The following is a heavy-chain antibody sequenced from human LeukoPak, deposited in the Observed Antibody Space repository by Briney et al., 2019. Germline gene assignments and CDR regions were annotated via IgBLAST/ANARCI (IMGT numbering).Heavy chain of an antibody. CDR1: GFPFTSSG. D-gene: IGHD4-11*01. V-gene: IGHV3-23*01. CDR2: MNAVGVT. J-gene: IGHJ6*03. CDR3: SSDYPHYYFYMDV. Sequence: GGSPRLSCAASGFPFTSSGMSWVRQAPGKGPEWVSSMNAVGVTYYADSVKGRFTISRDISKNTMYLQMSSLRADDTAVYYCSSDYPHYYFYMDVWGKGTTVTVSS.